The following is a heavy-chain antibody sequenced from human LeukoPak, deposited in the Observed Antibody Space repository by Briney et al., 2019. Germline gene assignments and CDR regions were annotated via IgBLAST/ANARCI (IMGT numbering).Heavy chain of an antibody. CDR3: ARGLARTSMVTRGGVRFDY. D-gene: IGHD5-18*01. Sequence: ASVKVSCKASGYTFTDYYMHWVRQATGQGLEWMGWMNPNSGNTGYAQKFQGRVTMTRNTSISTAYMELSSLRSEDTAVYYCARGLARTSMVTRGGVRFDYWGQGTLVTVSS. V-gene: IGHV1-8*02. CDR1: GYTFTDYY. J-gene: IGHJ4*02. CDR2: MNPNSGNT.